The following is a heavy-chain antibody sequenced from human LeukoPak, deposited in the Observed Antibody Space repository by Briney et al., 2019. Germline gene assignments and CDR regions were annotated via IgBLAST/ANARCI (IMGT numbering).Heavy chain of an antibody. Sequence: ASVKVSCKASGYTFTSYGISWVRQAPEQGLEWMGWISAYNGNTNYAQKLQGRVTMTTDTSTSTAYMELRSLRSDDTAVYYCAREELVRYYFDYWGQGTLVTVSS. CDR3: AREELVRYYFDY. CDR2: ISAYNGNT. V-gene: IGHV1-18*01. CDR1: GYTFTSYG. J-gene: IGHJ4*02. D-gene: IGHD6-6*01.